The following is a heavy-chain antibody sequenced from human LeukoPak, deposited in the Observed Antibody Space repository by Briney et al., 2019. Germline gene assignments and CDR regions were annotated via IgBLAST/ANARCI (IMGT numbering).Heavy chain of an antibody. CDR1: GGSISSYY. J-gene: IGHJ5*02. CDR2: IYYGGST. D-gene: IGHD3-10*01. Sequence: SETLSLTCTVSGGSISSYYWSWIRQPPGKGLEWIGYIYYGGSTNYNPSLKSRVTISVDTSKNQFSLKLSSVTAADTAVYYCARVPPSYYGSGPGWFDPWGQGTLVTVSS. CDR3: ARVPPSYYGSGPGWFDP. V-gene: IGHV4-59*01.